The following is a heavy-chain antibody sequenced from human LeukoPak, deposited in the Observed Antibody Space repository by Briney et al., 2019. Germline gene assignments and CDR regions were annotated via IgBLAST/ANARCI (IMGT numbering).Heavy chain of an antibody. CDR3: ATSIAAAYWFFDL. Sequence: SETLSLTCTVSGGSISSGGYYWSWIRQPPGKGLEWIGYIYHSGSTFYNPSLKSRVTISVDRPKNQFSLKLSSVTAADTAVYYCATSIAAAYWFFDLWGRGTLVTVSS. D-gene: IGHD6-13*01. CDR1: GGSISSGGYY. CDR2: IYHSGST. J-gene: IGHJ2*01. V-gene: IGHV4-30-2*01.